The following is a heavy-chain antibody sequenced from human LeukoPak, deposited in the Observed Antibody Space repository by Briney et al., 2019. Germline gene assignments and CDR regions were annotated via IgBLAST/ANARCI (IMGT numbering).Heavy chain of an antibody. CDR2: MHNSGSS. V-gene: IGHV4-59*01. J-gene: IGHJ3*02. Sequence: SETLSLTCTVSGASTSHFYWNWIRQPPGKGLEWIGYMHNSGSSKHSPSLKSRVTISIDTSKNQFSLQLTSVTAADTAIYYCARSAEWLRNAFDIWGKGTMVSVSS. D-gene: IGHD5-12*01. CDR3: ARSAEWLRNAFDI. CDR1: GASTSHFY.